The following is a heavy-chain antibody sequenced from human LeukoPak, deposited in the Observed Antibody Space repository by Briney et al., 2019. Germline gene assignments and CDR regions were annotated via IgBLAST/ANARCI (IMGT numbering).Heavy chain of an antibody. CDR3: ARDGVGVTRAFDY. J-gene: IGHJ4*02. V-gene: IGHV4-59*01. Sequence: ETLSLTCSVSGGFISSYYWSWIRQPPGKGLEWIGYIHYSGSTNYNPSLKSRVTISVDTSKNQFSLKLSSVTAADTAVYYCARDGVGVTRAFDYWGQGTLVTLSS. CDR2: IHYSGST. D-gene: IGHD1-26*01. CDR1: GGFISSYY.